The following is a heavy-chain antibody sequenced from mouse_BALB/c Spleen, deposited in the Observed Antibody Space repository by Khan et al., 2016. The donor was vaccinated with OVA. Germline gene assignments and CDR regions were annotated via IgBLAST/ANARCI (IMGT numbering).Heavy chain of an antibody. CDR2: INPSNGGT. D-gene: IGHD2-2*01. V-gene: IGHV1S81*02. J-gene: IGHJ3*01. CDR3: TRGGYDAAWVAY. Sequence: QVQLKESGAELVKPGASVKLSCKASGYTFTSYYMYWVNQRPGQGLEWIGEINPSNGGTNFNAKFKSKATLTVDKSSSTAYLQLSSLTSEDSAIYCCTRGGYDAAWVAYWGQGTLVTVSA. CDR1: GYTFTSYY.